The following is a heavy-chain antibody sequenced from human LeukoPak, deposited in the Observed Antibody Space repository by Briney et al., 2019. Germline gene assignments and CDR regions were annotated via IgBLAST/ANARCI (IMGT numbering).Heavy chain of an antibody. J-gene: IGHJ4*02. CDR1: GYTFTGYY. CDR3: ARRGSTGPPYYFDY. Sequence: ASVKVSCKASGYTFTGYYMHWVRQAPGQGLEWMGWINPNSGGTNYAQKFQGRVTMTRDTSISTAYMELSRLRSDDTAVYYCARRGSTGPPYYFDYWGQGTLVTVSS. CDR2: INPNSGGT. V-gene: IGHV1-2*02. D-gene: IGHD2-2*01.